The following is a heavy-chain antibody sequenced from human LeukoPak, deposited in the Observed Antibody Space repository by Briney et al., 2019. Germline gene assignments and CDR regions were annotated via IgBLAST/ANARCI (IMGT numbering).Heavy chain of an antibody. Sequence: SETLSLTCNVSGGSIRGYYWSWIRQPPGKGLEWIGYIYSSGSTNYNPSLKSRVTMSVDTSKNQFSLKLSSVTAADTAVYYCAGGVANYYYYYMDVWGKGTTVTVSS. D-gene: IGHD2-15*01. J-gene: IGHJ6*03. V-gene: IGHV4-59*12. CDR3: AGGVANYYYYYMDV. CDR2: IYSSGST. CDR1: GGSIRGYY.